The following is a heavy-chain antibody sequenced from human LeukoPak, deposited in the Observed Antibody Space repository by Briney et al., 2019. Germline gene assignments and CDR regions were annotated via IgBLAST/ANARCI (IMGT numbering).Heavy chain of an antibody. V-gene: IGHV3-9*01. J-gene: IGHJ4*02. CDR3: AKISSGWSIDY. D-gene: IGHD6-19*01. Sequence: GGSLRLSCAASGFTVSSNYMSWVRQAPGKGLEWVSGISWNSGSIGYADSVKGRFTISRDNAKNSLYLQMNSLRAEDTALYYCAKISSGWSIDYWGQGTLVTVSS. CDR2: ISWNSGSI. CDR1: GFTVSSNY.